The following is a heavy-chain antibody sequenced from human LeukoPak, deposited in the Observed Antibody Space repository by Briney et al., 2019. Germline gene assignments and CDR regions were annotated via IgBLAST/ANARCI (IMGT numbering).Heavy chain of an antibody. CDR2: IKQDGSEK. J-gene: IGHJ4*02. CDR3: VRAYRSWYSDY. CDR1: GFTFSSYW. V-gene: IGHV3-7*01. Sequence: GGSLRLSCAASGFTFSSYWMSWVRQAPGKGLEWVANIKQDGSEKYYVDPVKGRFTISRDNAKNSLYLQMNSLRAEDTAVYYFVRAYRSWYSDYWGQGTLVTVSS. D-gene: IGHD6-6*01.